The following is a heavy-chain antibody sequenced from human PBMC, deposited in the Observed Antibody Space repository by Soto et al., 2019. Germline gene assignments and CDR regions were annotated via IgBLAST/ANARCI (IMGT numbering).Heavy chain of an antibody. J-gene: IGHJ4*02. D-gene: IGHD3-9*01. CDR3: ARDQFGDYDILTGYYNAVFDY. V-gene: IGHV3-11*01. CDR1: GFTFSDYY. Sequence: GGSLRLSCAASGFTFSDYYMSWIRQAPGKGLEWVSYISSSGSTIYYADSVKGRFTISRDNAKNSLYLQMNSLRAEDTAVYYCARDQFGDYDILTGYYNAVFDYWGQGTLVTVSS. CDR2: ISSSGSTI.